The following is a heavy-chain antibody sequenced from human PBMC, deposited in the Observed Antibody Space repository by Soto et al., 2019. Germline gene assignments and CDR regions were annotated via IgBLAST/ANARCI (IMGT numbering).Heavy chain of an antibody. CDR1: GFTLDDYA. Sequence: PGGSLRLSCAASGFTLDDYAMHWVRQVPGKGLEWVSSISWNSGKLAYADSVKGRFTISRDNAENSLYLQMNSLRTEDTALYYCAKDYRRFDWILYGMDVWGQGTTVTVSS. CDR2: ISWNSGKL. D-gene: IGHD3-9*01. J-gene: IGHJ6*02. V-gene: IGHV3-9*01. CDR3: AKDYRRFDWILYGMDV.